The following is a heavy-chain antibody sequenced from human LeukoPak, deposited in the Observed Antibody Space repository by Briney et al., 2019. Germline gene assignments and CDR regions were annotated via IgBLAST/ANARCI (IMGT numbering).Heavy chain of an antibody. CDR2: IKQDGSEK. Sequence: GGSLRLSCAASGFTFSSYWMSWVRQAPGKGLEWVANIKQDGSEKYYVDSVKGRFTISRDNAKNSLYLQMNSLRAEDTAVYYCAKDRSGQQLVYFDYWGQGTLVTVSS. CDR3: AKDRSGQQLVYFDY. V-gene: IGHV3-7*01. J-gene: IGHJ4*02. CDR1: GFTFSSYW. D-gene: IGHD6-13*01.